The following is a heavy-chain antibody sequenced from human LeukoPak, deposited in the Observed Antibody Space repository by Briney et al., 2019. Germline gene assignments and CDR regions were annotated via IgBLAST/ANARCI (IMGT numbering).Heavy chain of an antibody. CDR3: ARAYYFDY. V-gene: IGHV3-7*01. J-gene: IGHJ4*02. CDR2: IKQDGSEK. Sequence: GGSLILSCAASGFTFSDYWMTWVRQAPGKGLEWVANIKQDGSEKDYVDSVKGRFTISRDNAKNSLYLQMNSLRAEDTAVYYCARAYYFDYWGQGTLVTVSS. CDR1: GFTFSDYW.